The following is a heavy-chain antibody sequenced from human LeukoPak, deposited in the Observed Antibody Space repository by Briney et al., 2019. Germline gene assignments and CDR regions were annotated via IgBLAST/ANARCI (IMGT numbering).Heavy chain of an antibody. V-gene: IGHV4-59*01. D-gene: IGHD3-16*02. CDR1: GGSISSYY. Sequence: SETLSLTCTVSGGSISSYYWSWIRQPPGKGLEWIGYIYYSGSTNYNPSLNSRVTISLDTSKNQFSLKLTSLTAADTALYYCAIGRSWESFFDYWGQGTLVTVSS. CDR3: AIGRSWESFFDY. J-gene: IGHJ4*02. CDR2: IYYSGST.